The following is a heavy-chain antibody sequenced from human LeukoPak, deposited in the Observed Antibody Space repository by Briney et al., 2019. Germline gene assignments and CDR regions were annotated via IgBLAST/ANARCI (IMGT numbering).Heavy chain of an antibody. CDR3: ARGGGTYYDVLGSDWGDN. CDR1: GYTFTTYY. Sequence: ASVKVSCKASGYTFTTYYIHWVRQAPGQGLEWMGIINTSSDSTSYTQRFQGRVTMTRDTSTSTVYMELSSLRSEDTAVYYCARGGGTYYDVLGSDWGDNWGQGTLVTVSS. J-gene: IGHJ4*02. CDR2: INTSSDST. D-gene: IGHD1-26*01. V-gene: IGHV1-46*01.